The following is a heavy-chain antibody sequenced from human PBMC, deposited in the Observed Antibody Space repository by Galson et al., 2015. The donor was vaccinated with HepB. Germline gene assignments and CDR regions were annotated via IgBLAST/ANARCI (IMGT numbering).Heavy chain of an antibody. D-gene: IGHD3-10*01. J-gene: IGHJ6*02. CDR1: GDSVSSNSAA. V-gene: IGHV6-1*01. CDR3: ARFSNGWVLSRGYYGMDV. CDR2: TYYRSKWYN. Sequence: CAISGDSVSSNSAAWNWIRQSPSRGLEWLGRTYYRSKWYNDYAVSVKSRITINPDTSKNQFSLQLNSVTPEDTAVYYCARFSNGWVLSRGYYGMDVWGQGTTVTVSS.